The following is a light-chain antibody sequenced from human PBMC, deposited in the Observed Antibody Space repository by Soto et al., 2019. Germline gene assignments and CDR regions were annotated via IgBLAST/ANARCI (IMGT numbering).Light chain of an antibody. CDR2: GAS. J-gene: IGKJ5*01. V-gene: IGKV3-15*01. CDR1: QSVSSN. CDR3: QQHNDWPT. Sequence: IVLTQSPATLSVSPGERATLSCRASQSVSSNLAWYQQKPGQAPRLLIYGASTRATGIPARFSGSGSGTEFTLTISSLQSEDFAIYYCQQHNDWPTFGQGTRLEIK.